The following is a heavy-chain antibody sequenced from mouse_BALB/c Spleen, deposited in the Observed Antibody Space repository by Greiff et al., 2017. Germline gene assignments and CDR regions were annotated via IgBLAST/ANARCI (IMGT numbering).Heavy chain of an antibody. D-gene: IGHD2-4*01. CDR2: ISYSGST. CDR1: GYSITSDYA. CDR3: ARDDYDEDAMDY. Sequence: DVQLQESGPGLVKPSQSLSLTCTVTGYSITSDYAWNWIRQFPGNKLEWMGYISYSGSTSYNPSLKSRISITRDTSKNQFFLQLNSVTTEDTATYYCARDDYDEDAMDYWGQGTSVTVSS. J-gene: IGHJ4*01. V-gene: IGHV3-2*02.